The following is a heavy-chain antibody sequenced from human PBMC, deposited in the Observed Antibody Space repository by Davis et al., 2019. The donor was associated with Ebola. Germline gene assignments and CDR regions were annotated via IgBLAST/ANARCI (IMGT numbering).Heavy chain of an antibody. V-gene: IGHV3-23*01. CDR2: ISGSGDIT. CDR1: GITFSTYA. CDR3: AKSDCGTGDCKLFNF. D-gene: IGHD2-21*01. Sequence: GESLKISCAASGITFSTYAMSWVRQAPGKGLEWVSRISGSGDITHYADSVKGRFTISRDNSKDTLYLQMNSLRAEDTAVYYCAKSDCGTGDCKLFNFWGQGIMVTVSS. J-gene: IGHJ3*01.